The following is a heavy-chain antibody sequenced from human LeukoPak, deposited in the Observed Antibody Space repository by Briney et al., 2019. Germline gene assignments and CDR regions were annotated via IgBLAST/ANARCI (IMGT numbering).Heavy chain of an antibody. Sequence: ASVKVSCKASGYTFIDYHIHWVRQAPGQGLEWMGRIIPNSGGTDYAQKFQGRVTMTRDTSINTAYMELNSLRSDDTAIYYCARDLGYSSSWYGYWGQGTLVTVSS. CDR2: IIPNSGGT. D-gene: IGHD6-13*01. CDR3: ARDLGYSSSWYGY. J-gene: IGHJ4*02. CDR1: GYTFIDYH. V-gene: IGHV1-2*02.